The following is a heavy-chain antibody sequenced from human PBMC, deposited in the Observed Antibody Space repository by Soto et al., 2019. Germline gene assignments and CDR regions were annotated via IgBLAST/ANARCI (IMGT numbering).Heavy chain of an antibody. CDR3: ARDWYYDIIGFVGYFDY. Sequence: ASVKVSCKASGYTFTSYGISWVRQAPGQGLEWMGWISAYNGNTNYAQKLQGRVTMTTDTSTSTAYMELRSLRSDDTAVYYCARDWYYDIIGFVGYFDYWGQGTLVTVSS. J-gene: IGHJ4*02. V-gene: IGHV1-18*01. CDR1: GYTFTSYG. D-gene: IGHD3-9*01. CDR2: ISAYNGNT.